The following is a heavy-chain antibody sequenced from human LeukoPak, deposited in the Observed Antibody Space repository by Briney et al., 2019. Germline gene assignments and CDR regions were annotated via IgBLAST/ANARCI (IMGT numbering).Heavy chain of an antibody. D-gene: IGHD2-15*01. V-gene: IGHV1-18*01. J-gene: IGHJ6*03. CDR2: ISAYNGNT. CDR3: ARGYCSGGSCYYYYMDV. Sequence: ASVMVSCKASGYTFTSYGISWVRQAPGQGLEWMGWISAYNGNTNYAQKLQGRVTMTTDTSTSTAYMELRSLRFDDTAVYYCARGYCSGGSCYYYYMDVWGKGTTVTVSS. CDR1: GYTFTSYG.